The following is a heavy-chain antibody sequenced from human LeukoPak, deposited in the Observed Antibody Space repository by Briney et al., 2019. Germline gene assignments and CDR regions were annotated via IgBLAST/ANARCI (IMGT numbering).Heavy chain of an antibody. V-gene: IGHV3-74*01. CDR2: IHSDGGTT. D-gene: IGHD6-19*01. CDR3: AKCREQWLVCFLDY. J-gene: IGHJ4*02. Sequence: GGSLRLSCAASGFTFSDYWMHWVRHAPGKGLVWVSLIHSDGGTTNYADSVKGRFTISRDNAKNTVYLQMNSLRAEDTAVYYCAKCREQWLVCFLDYWGQGTLVTVSS. CDR1: GFTFSDYW.